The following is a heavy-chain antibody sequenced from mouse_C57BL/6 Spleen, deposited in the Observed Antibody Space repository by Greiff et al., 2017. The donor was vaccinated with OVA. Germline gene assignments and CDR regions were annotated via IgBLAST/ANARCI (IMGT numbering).Heavy chain of an antibody. CDR2: IYPGDGDT. CDR3: AREPFFDY. J-gene: IGHJ2*01. Sequence: QVQLKESGPELVKPGASVKISCKASGYAFSSSWMNWVKQRPGKGLEWIGRIYPGDGDTNYNGKFKGKATLTADKSSSTAYMQLSSLTSEDSAVYFCAREPFFDYWGQGTTLTVSS. V-gene: IGHV1-82*01. CDR1: GYAFSSSW.